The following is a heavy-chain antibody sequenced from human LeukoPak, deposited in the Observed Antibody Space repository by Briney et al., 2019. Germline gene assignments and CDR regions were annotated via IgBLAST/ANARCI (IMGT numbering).Heavy chain of an antibody. CDR3: ARERANIVVVPAASPFDY. CDR1: GGSISSSSYY. Sequence: PSETLSLTCTVSGGSISSSSYYWGWIRQPPGKGLEWIGSIYYSGSTYYNPSLKSRVTISVDTSKNQFSLKLSSVTAADTAVYYCARERANIVVVPAASPFDYWGQGTLVTVSS. CDR2: IYYSGST. J-gene: IGHJ4*02. V-gene: IGHV4-39*02. D-gene: IGHD2-2*01.